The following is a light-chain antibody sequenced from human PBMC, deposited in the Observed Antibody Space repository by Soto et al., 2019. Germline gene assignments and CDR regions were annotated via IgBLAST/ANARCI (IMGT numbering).Light chain of an antibody. CDR2: EVN. J-gene: IGLJ1*01. Sequence: QSALTQPPSASGSPGQSVTISCTGTSSDVGGYNYVSWYQQHPGKAPKLIIYEVNKRPSGVPGRFSGSKSGNTASLTVSGLQAEDEADYYCSSYAGTPFVFGTGTKVTVL. CDR3: SSYAGTPFV. V-gene: IGLV2-8*01. CDR1: SSDVGGYNY.